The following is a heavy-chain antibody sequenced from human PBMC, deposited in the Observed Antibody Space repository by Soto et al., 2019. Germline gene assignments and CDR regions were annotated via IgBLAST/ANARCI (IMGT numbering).Heavy chain of an antibody. CDR1: GFTFTSYG. D-gene: IGHD3-10*01. CDR2: ISIYNDNT. Sequence: ASVKVSCKASGFTFTSYGISWVRQAPGQGLEWMAWISIYNDNTKYAQKFQGRITMTTDTSTSIAYMELRSLRSDDTAVYYCARETYYFGSGTYDDGMDVWGQGTTVTVSS. V-gene: IGHV1-18*04. CDR3: ARETYYFGSGTYDDGMDV. J-gene: IGHJ6*02.